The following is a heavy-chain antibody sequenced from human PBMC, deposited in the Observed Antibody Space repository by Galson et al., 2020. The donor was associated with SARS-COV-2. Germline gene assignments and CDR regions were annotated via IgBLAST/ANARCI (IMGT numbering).Heavy chain of an antibody. J-gene: IGHJ4*02. CDR3: LKEGNTINQDY. CDR2: IYPNDNT. Sequence: GESLKISCAASGFTVSSSYISWVRQAPGKGLEWVSLIYPNDNTFYADSVKGRFTISRDNSRNTLFLQMNSLRAEDTAVYYCLKEGNTINQDYWGQGTLVTVSS. V-gene: IGHV3-53*01. D-gene: IGHD3-10*01. CDR1: GFTVSSSY.